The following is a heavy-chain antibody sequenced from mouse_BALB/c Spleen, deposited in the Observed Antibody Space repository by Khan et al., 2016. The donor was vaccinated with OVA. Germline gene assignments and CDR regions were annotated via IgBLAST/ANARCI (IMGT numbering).Heavy chain of an antibody. CDR2: INPSTGYT. D-gene: IGHD1-1*01. J-gene: IGHJ3*01. CDR1: GYTFTSYW. CDR3: ANHGSSSAWFTY. V-gene: IGHV1-7*01. Sequence: QVQLKQSGAELAKPGASVKMSCKASGYTFTSYWMHWVKQRPGQGLEWIGYINPSTGYTEYNQKFKDKATLTADKSSSTAYMQLSILTSEDSAVYYCANHGSSSAWFTYWGQGTLVTVSA.